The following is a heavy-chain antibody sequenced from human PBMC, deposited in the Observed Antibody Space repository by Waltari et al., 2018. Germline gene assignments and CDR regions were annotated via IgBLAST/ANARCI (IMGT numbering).Heavy chain of an antibody. V-gene: IGHV3-23*01. Sequence: EVRLLESGGGLVQPGASLRLSCVASGFPFKSTAMSWVRQGPGKGLEWVSAFGSDGRTYYADSVKGRFTISKDTSKNTLYLQMNSLRAEDTAVYYCAREVWQQLVKMVGWFDPWGQGTLVTVSS. D-gene: IGHD6-13*01. J-gene: IGHJ5*02. CDR2: FGSDGRT. CDR1: GFPFKSTA. CDR3: AREVWQQLVKMVGWFDP.